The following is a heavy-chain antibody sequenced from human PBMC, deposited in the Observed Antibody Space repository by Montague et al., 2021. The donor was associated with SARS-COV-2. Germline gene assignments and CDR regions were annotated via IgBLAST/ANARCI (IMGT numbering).Heavy chain of an antibody. D-gene: IGHD3-3*01. CDR3: ASQVPDFWSGIDY. J-gene: IGHJ4*02. CDR2: INYSGST. CDR1: GGSISSYY. Sequence: SETLSLTCTVSGGSISSYYWSWILQPPGKGLEWIGYINYSGSTNYNPSFKSRVTISVDTSKTQFSLKLSSVTAADTAVYYCASQVPDFWSGIDYWGQGTLVTVSS. V-gene: IGHV4-59*01.